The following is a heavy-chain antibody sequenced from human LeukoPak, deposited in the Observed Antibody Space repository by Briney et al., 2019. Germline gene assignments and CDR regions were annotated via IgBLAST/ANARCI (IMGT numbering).Heavy chain of an antibody. CDR2: IIPILGIA. CDR3: ARESRIVVVPAAMDDAFDI. D-gene: IGHD2-2*01. Sequence: GASVKVSCKASGGTFSSYAISWVRQAPGQGLEWMGRIIPILGIANYAQKFQGRVTITTDESTSTAYMELSSLRSEDTAVYYCARESRIVVVPAAMDDAFDIWGQGTMVTVSS. V-gene: IGHV1-69*04. CDR1: GGTFSSYA. J-gene: IGHJ3*02.